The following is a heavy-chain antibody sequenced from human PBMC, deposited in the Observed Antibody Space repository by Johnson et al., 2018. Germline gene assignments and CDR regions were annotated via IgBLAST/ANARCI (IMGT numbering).Heavy chain of an antibody. CDR3: ARAIAAASLTSQGG. CDR2: ISGSGGST. CDR1: GFTFSSYA. V-gene: IGHV3-23*04. J-gene: IGHJ6*04. Sequence: VQLVESGGGVVQPGGSLRLSCAASGFTFSSYAMSWVRQAPGKGLEWVSAISGSGGSTYYADYVKGRFTISRDNSKNTLFLQMNSMRAEDTAEYYCARAIAAASLTSQGGWGKGTTVTVSS. D-gene: IGHD6-13*01.